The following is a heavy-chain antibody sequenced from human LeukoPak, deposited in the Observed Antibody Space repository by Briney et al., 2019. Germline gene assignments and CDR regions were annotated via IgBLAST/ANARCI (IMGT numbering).Heavy chain of an antibody. CDR1: GGSISSYY. Sequence: PSETLSLTCTVSGGSISSYYWSWIRQPPGKGLEWIGYIYYSGSTNYNPSLKSRVTISVDTSKNQFSLKLSSVTAADTAVYYCARGLAAAGRRGFDYWGQGTLVTVSS. CDR3: ARGLAAAGRRGFDY. D-gene: IGHD6-13*01. CDR2: IYYSGST. J-gene: IGHJ4*02. V-gene: IGHV4-59*01.